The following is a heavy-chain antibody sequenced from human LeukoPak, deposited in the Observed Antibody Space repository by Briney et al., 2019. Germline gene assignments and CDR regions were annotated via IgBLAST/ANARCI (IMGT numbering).Heavy chain of an antibody. Sequence: LSLTCTVSGGSISSYYWSWIRQPPGKGLEWVSGISWNSGSIGYADSVKGRFTISRDNAKNSLYLQMNSLRAEDTALYYCARDLSPYYYGSGIPPWGQGTLVTVSS. D-gene: IGHD3-10*01. CDR3: ARDLSPYYYGSGIPP. CDR1: GGSISSYY. V-gene: IGHV3-9*01. CDR2: ISWNSGSI. J-gene: IGHJ5*02.